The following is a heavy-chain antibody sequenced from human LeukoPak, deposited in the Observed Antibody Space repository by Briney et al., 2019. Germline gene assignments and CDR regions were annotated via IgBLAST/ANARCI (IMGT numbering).Heavy chain of an antibody. V-gene: IGHV4-4*02. CDR1: GGSISSSNW. D-gene: IGHD3-10*01. CDR2: IYHSGST. Sequence: PSGTLSLTCAVSGGSISSSNWWSWVRQPPGKGLEWIGEIYHSGSTNYNPSLKSRVTISVDKSKNQFSLKLSSVTAADTAVYYCARINVMVRGELDYWGQGTLVTVSS. CDR3: ARINVMVRGELDY. J-gene: IGHJ4*02.